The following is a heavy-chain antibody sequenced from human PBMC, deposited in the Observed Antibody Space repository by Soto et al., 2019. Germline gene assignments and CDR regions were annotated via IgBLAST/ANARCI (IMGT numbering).Heavy chain of an antibody. J-gene: IGHJ4*02. CDR2: IDGSGTAM. D-gene: IGHD2-21*02. CDR3: ARQLYTVVTPQDY. CDR1: GFTFSNFR. Sequence: GSLRLPCSASGFTFSNFRMNWIRQAPGKGLEWVSHIDGSGTAMSYVDSVKGRFTISRDNAKNSLYLEMTSLRDEDKAVYYCARQLYTVVTPQDYWGRGTPVTVYS. V-gene: IGHV3-48*02.